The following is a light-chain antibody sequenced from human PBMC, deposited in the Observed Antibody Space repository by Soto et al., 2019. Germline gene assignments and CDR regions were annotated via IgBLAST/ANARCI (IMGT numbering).Light chain of an antibody. CDR1: QSISSY. CDR2: AAS. V-gene: IGKV1-39*01. J-gene: IGKJ5*01. CDR3: TT. Sequence: DIQMTQSPSSLSASVGDRVTITCRASQSISSYLNCYQQKPGKDPKLLIYAASSLQSGVPSRFSGSGSGTDFTVTISSLQPVNRVTLPSTTFGQGTRLEIK.